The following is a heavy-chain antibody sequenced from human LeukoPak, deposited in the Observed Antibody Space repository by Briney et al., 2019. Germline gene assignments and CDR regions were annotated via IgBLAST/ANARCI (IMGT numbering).Heavy chain of an antibody. CDR1: VFTLRPYW. CDR3: AMWKMELQRNAFDF. J-gene: IGHJ3*01. D-gene: IGHD1-26*01. V-gene: IGHV3-7*01. CDR2: INQDGSEE. Sequence: GGTLRLSCAASVFTLRPYWMSGIRQAPGKGAEWVADINQDGSEEYYVESVKGRFTVPRDNAQNAVYLKMTNLRADDTAVYYCAMWKMELQRNAFDFWGQGTVVTVSS.